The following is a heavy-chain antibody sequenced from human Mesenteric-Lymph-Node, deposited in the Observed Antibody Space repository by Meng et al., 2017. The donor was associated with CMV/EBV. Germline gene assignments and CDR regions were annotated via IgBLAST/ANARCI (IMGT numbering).Heavy chain of an antibody. CDR1: GFTFDDYG. CDR3: ARSTPYYDILTGYSWAYYYYYGMDV. J-gene: IGHJ6*02. D-gene: IGHD3-9*01. Sequence: GGSLRLSCAASGFTFDDYGMSWVRQAPGKGLEWVSGINWNGGSTGYADSVKGRFTISRDNAKNSLYLQMNSLRAEDTALYYCARSTPYYDILTGYSWAYYYYYGMDVWGQGTTVTVSS. V-gene: IGHV3-20*04. CDR2: INWNGGST.